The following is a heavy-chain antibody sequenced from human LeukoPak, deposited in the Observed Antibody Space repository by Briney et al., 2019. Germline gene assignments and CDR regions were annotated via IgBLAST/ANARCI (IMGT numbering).Heavy chain of an antibody. CDR3: VTSPGIAAAGTITFFFDY. CDR2: ISCDGSNK. V-gene: IGHV3-30-3*01. Sequence: GRSLRLSCAASGFTFSSYAMHWVRQAPGKGLEWVAVISCDGSNKYYADSVKGRFTISRDNSKNTLYLQMNSLRAEDTAVYYCVTSPGIAAAGTITFFFDYWGQGTLVTVSS. D-gene: IGHD6-13*01. J-gene: IGHJ4*02. CDR1: GFTFSSYA.